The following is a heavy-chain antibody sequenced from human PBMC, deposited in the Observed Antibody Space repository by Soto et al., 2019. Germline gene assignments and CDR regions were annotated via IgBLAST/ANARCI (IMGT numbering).Heavy chain of an antibody. D-gene: IGHD3-3*01. J-gene: IGHJ4*02. V-gene: IGHV1-69*13. Sequence: SVKFSCKASGGTFSSYAISWVRQAPGQGLEWMGGIIPIFGTANYAQKFQGRVTITADESTSTAYMELSSLRSEDTAVYYCARGKLLEWLSSSFDYWGQGTLVTVSS. CDR1: GGTFSSYA. CDR2: IIPIFGTA. CDR3: ARGKLLEWLSSSFDY.